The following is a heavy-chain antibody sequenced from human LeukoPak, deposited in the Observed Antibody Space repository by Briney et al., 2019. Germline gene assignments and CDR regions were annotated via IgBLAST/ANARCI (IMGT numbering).Heavy chain of an antibody. D-gene: IGHD1-14*01. CDR3: ARLPGKELHFDY. CDR2: INPNSGGT. CDR1: GYTLTSYY. J-gene: IGHJ4*02. Sequence: ASVKVSCKASGYTLTSYYMHWVRQAPGQGLEWMGWINPNSGGTNYAQKFQGRVTMTRDTSISTAYMELSRLRSDDTAVYYCARLPGKELHFDYWGQGTLVTVSS. V-gene: IGHV1-2*02.